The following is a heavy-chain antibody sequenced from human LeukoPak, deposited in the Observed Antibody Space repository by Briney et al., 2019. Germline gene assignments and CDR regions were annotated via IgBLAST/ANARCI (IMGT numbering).Heavy chain of an antibody. J-gene: IGHJ4*02. CDR3: ARGRGGD. Sequence: GGSLTLSCAASGFAFSSSWMNWVRQAPGKGLEWVANIKEGGSETHYQDSVKGRFTISRDDSTSSLYLQMNSLRAEDTAVYYCARGRGGDWGQGTLVTVSS. CDR1: GFAFSSSW. CDR2: IKEGGSET. V-gene: IGHV3-7*01. D-gene: IGHD2-21*01.